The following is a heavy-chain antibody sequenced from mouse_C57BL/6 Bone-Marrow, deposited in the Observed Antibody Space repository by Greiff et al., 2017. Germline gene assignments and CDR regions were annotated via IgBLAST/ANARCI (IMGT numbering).Heavy chain of an antibody. Sequence: VQRVESGAELMKPGASVKLSCKATGYTFTGYWIEWVKQRPGHGLEWIGEILPGSGSTNYNEKFKGKATFTADTSSNTAYMQLSSLTTEDSAIYYCARDYDYAAWFAYWGQGTLVTVSA. CDR2: ILPGSGST. D-gene: IGHD2-4*01. V-gene: IGHV1-9*01. J-gene: IGHJ3*01. CDR3: ARDYDYAAWFAY. CDR1: GYTFTGYW.